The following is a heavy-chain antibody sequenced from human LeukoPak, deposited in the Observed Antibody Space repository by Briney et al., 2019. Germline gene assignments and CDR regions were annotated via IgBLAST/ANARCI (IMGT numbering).Heavy chain of an antibody. CDR2: IKQDGSEK. D-gene: IGHD1-26*01. Sequence: GGSLRLSCAASGFTFSSYWMSWVRQAPGKGLEWVANIKQDGSEKYYVDSVKGRFTISRDNAKNSLYLQMNSLRAEDTAVYYCAKDRGAATTYYYYYGMDVWGQGTTVTVSS. CDR1: GFTFSSYW. CDR3: AKDRGAATTYYYYYGMDV. J-gene: IGHJ6*02. V-gene: IGHV3-7*01.